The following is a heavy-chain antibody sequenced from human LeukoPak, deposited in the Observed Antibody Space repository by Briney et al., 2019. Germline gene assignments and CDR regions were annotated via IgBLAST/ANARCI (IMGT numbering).Heavy chain of an antibody. CDR1: GGSFSGYY. Sequence: PSETLSLTCAVYGGSFSGYYWSWIRQPPGKGLEWIGEINHSGSTNYNPSLKSRVTISVDTSKNQFSLKLSSVTAADTAVYYCRSSGFTYDYWGQGTLVTVSS. CDR2: INHSGST. CDR3: RSSGFTYDY. D-gene: IGHD6-19*01. V-gene: IGHV4-34*01. J-gene: IGHJ4*02.